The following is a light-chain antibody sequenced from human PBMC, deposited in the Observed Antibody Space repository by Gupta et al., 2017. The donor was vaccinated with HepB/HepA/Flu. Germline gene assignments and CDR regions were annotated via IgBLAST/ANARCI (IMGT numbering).Light chain of an antibody. CDR3: AAWDDSLSGWV. V-gene: IGLV1-47*01. J-gene: IGLJ3*02. Sequence: QSVLTQPPSASRTPGQRVTISCSASSSNIGTNYVYWYQQLPGTAPKLLIYRSNRRPSGVPDRFSGSKTGTSASLAISGLRSEDEGDYFCAAWDDSLSGWVFGGGTKLTVL. CDR1: SSNIGTNY. CDR2: RSN.